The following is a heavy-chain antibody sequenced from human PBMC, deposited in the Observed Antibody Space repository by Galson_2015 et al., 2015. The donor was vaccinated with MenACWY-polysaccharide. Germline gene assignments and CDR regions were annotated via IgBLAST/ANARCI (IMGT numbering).Heavy chain of an antibody. CDR3: AKDGSGGHYYYGMDV. Sequence: SLRLSCAASGFTFDDYAMHWVRQAPGKGLEWVSGISWNSGSIGYADSVKGRFTISRDNAKNSLYLQMNSLRAEDTALYYCAKDGSGGHYYYGMDVWGQGTTVTVSS. CDR1: GFTFDDYA. J-gene: IGHJ6*02. CDR2: ISWNSGSI. D-gene: IGHD2-15*01. V-gene: IGHV3-9*01.